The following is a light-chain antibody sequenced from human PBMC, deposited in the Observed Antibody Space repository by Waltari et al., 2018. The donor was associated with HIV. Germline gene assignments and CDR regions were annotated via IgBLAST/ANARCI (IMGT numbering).Light chain of an antibody. CDR1: SSDVGGCNL. CDR3: CSYAGNTHLYV. Sequence: QSALTQPPSASGAPGQSVTISCTGTSSDVGGCNLDSSYQPPAGKALKHMIYPVTKRPSGVPDRFSGSKSGNTASLTVSGLRTDDEADYYCCSYAGNTHLYVFGTGTKVTV. V-gene: IGLV2-8*01. CDR2: PVT. J-gene: IGLJ1*01.